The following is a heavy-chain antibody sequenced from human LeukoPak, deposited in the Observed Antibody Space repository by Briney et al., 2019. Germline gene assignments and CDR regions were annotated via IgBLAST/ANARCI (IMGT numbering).Heavy chain of an antibody. Sequence: GGSLRLSCAASGFTFSSYAMSWVRQAPGKGLEWVPAISGSGGSTYYADSVKGRFTISRDNAKNSLYLQMNSLRAEDTAVYYCARGYGDYDFLGYWGQGTLVTVSS. J-gene: IGHJ4*02. V-gene: IGHV3-23*01. D-gene: IGHD4-17*01. CDR2: ISGSGGST. CDR1: GFTFSSYA. CDR3: ARGYGDYDFLGY.